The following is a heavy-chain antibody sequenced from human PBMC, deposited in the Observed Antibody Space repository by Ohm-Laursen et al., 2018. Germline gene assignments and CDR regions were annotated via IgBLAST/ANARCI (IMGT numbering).Heavy chain of an antibody. CDR3: ARAVVAATTLYYYYYGMDV. CDR1: GGSISSCSCY. V-gene: IGHV4-39*07. CDR2: FHYGAST. Sequence: SETLSLTCTVSGGSISSCSCYWGWIRQSPGKGLEWIGSFHYGASTLYNPSLMSRVTISVDTSKNQFSLKLSSVTAADTAVYYCARAVVAATTLYYYYYGMDVWGQGTTVTVSS. D-gene: IGHD2-15*01. J-gene: IGHJ6*02.